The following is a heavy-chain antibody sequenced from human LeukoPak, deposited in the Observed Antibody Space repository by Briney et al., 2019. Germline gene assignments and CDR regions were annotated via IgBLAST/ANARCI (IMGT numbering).Heavy chain of an antibody. CDR3: ASGPYWYFDL. CDR2: ISAYNGNT. CDR1: GYTFTSYG. Sequence: VASVKGSSYASGYTFTSYGISWVRQAPGQGLEWMGWISAYNGNTNYAQKLQGRVTMTTDTSTSTAYMELRSLRSDDTAVYHCASGPYWYFDLWGRGTLVTVSS. J-gene: IGHJ2*01. V-gene: IGHV1-18*01.